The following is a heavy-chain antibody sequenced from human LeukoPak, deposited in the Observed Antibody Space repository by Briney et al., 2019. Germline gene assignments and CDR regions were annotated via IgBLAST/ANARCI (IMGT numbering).Heavy chain of an antibody. CDR3: ARRGFSYGSGEIDY. CDR2: IYYSGST. Sequence: NPSETLSLTCTVSGGSISSYYWSWIRQPPGKGLEWIGYIYYSGSTNYNPSLKSRVTISVDTSKNQFSLKLSSVTAADTAVYYCARRGFSYGSGEIDYWGQGTLVTVSS. V-gene: IGHV4-59*12. CDR1: GGSISSYY. D-gene: IGHD3-10*01. J-gene: IGHJ4*02.